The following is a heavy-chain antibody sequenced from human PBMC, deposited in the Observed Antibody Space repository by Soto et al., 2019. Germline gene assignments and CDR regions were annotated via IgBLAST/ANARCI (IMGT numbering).Heavy chain of an antibody. V-gene: IGHV6-1*01. Sequence: LSQTLSLTCAISGDSVSSNSAAWNWIRQSPSRGLEWLGRTYYRSKWYNDYAVSVKSRITINPDTSKNQFSLQLNSVTPEDTAVYYCARSPPPYNWNYGPWFDPWGQGTLVTVSS. CDR3: ARSPPPYNWNYGPWFDP. CDR2: TYYRSKWYN. CDR1: GDSVSSNSAA. D-gene: IGHD1-7*01. J-gene: IGHJ5*02.